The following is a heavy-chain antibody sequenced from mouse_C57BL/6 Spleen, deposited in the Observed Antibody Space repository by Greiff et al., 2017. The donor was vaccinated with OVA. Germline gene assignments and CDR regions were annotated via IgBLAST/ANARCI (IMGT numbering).Heavy chain of an antibody. CDR1: GFTFSDYG. CDR3: ARPHGSRPYYFDY. Sequence: EVQLQQSGGGLVKPGGSLKLSCAASGFTFSDYGMHWVRQAPEKGLVWVAYISSGSSTIYYADTVKGRFTISSDNAKNTLFLQMTRLRSEDTAMYYGARPHGSRPYYFDYWGQGTTLTVSS. D-gene: IGHD1-1*01. V-gene: IGHV5-17*01. J-gene: IGHJ2*01. CDR2: ISSGSSTI.